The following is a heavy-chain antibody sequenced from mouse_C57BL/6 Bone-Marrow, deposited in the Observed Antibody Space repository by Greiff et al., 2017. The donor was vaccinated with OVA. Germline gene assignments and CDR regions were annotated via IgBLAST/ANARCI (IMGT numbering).Heavy chain of an antibody. Sequence: EVQVVESGPGLVKPSQSLSLTCSVTGYSITSGYYWNWIRQFPGNKLEWMGYISYDGSNNYNPSLKNRISITRDTSKNQFFLKLNSVTTEDTATYYCATFYVYYAMDYWGQGTSVTVSS. J-gene: IGHJ4*01. CDR1: GYSITSGYY. D-gene: IGHD1-1*01. CDR2: ISYDGSN. V-gene: IGHV3-6*01. CDR3: ATFYVYYAMDY.